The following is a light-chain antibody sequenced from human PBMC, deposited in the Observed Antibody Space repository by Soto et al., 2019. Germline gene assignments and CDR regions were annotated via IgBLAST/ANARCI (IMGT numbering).Light chain of an antibody. CDR2: DAS. CDR3: QQYKSYST. CDR1: QRLSTW. J-gene: IGKJ1*01. V-gene: IGKV1-5*01. Sequence: DIQMTQSPSTLSASVGDRVTITCRASQRLSTWLAWYQQKPGKAPKLLIYDASSLESGVPSRFGGSVSGTEFTLTISSMQPDDFATYYCQQYKSYSTFGQGTKVEI.